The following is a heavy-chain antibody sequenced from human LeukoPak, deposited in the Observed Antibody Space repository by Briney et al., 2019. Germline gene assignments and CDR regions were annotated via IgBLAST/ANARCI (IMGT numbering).Heavy chain of an antibody. CDR3: ARRELRFLEWLQPHNAFDI. Sequence: RSLRLSCAASGFTFSSYAMHWVRQAPGKGLEWVAVISYDGSNKYYADSVKGRFTISRDNSKNTLYLQMNSLRAEDTAMYYCARRELRFLEWLQPHNAFDIWGQGTMVTVSS. CDR1: GFTFSSYA. CDR2: ISYDGSNK. V-gene: IGHV3-30-3*01. J-gene: IGHJ3*02. D-gene: IGHD3-3*01.